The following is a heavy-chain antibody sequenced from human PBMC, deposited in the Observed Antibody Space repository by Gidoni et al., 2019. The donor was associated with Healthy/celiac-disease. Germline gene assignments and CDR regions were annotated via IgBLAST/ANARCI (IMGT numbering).Heavy chain of an antibody. J-gene: IGHJ4*02. V-gene: IGHV4-61*02. CDR1: GGSISSGSYY. CDR2: IYTSGST. D-gene: IGHD3-3*01. Sequence: QVQLQESGPGLVKPSQTLSLTCTVSGGSISSGSYYWSWIRQPAGKGLEWIGRIYTSGSTNYNPSLKSRVTISVDTSKNQFSLKLSSVTAADTAVYYCARGTLLRSTDYWGQGTLVTVSS. CDR3: ARGTLLRSTDY.